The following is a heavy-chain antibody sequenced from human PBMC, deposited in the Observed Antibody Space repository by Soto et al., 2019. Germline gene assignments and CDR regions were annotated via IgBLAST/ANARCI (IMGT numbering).Heavy chain of an antibody. V-gene: IGHV1-69*01. Sequence: QVQLVQSGAEVKKPGSSVKVSCKASGGTFSSYAISWVRQAPGQGLEWMGGISPIFGTANYAQKFQGRVTITADESTSTAYMELSSLRSEDTAVYYCASPPIAVAGTSYYGMDVWGQGTTVTVSS. CDR2: ISPIFGTA. CDR1: GGTFSSYA. D-gene: IGHD6-19*01. J-gene: IGHJ6*02. CDR3: ASPPIAVAGTSYYGMDV.